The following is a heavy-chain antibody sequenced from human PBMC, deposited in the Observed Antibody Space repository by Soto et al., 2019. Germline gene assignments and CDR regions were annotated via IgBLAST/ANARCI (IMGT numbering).Heavy chain of an antibody. Sequence: HITLKESGPPLVEPTQTLTLTCAFSWFSLSTSGVGVGWIRQPPGKALEWLAFIYWDDDKRYIPSLKTRLTIIKDTSINQVVLIMTNVDPVDTATYYCAYRQEYRGSWDSGWFGPWGQGTLVTVSS. CDR2: IYWDDDK. CDR1: WFSLSTSGVG. D-gene: IGHD6-13*01. J-gene: IGHJ5*02. CDR3: AYRQEYRGSWDSGWFGP. V-gene: IGHV2-5*02.